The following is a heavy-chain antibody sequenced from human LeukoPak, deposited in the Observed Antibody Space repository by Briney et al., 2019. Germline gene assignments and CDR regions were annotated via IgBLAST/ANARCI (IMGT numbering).Heavy chain of an antibody. V-gene: IGHV1-2*02. Sequence: ASVKVSCKASGYTFTGYYMHWVRQAPGQGLEWMGWINPNSGGTNYAQKLQGRVTMTTDTSTSTAYMELRSLRSDDTAVYYCARAPEIYDSSDYWGQGTLVTVSS. CDR2: INPNSGGT. CDR3: ARAPEIYDSSDY. D-gene: IGHD3-22*01. CDR1: GYTFTGYY. J-gene: IGHJ4*02.